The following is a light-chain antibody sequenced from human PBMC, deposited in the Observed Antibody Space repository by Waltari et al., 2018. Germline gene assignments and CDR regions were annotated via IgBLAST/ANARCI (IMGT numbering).Light chain of an antibody. CDR2: GTS. CDR3: QQYDGSAVT. J-gene: IGKJ4*01. Sequence: IVLTQSPDNLSFPPGERAPLSCRASQSVTSISLAWYQQKPGQAPRLLIDGTSSRATGFPDRFSGSGSGTDFTLTISRLEPEDFGVYHCQQYDGSAVTFGGGTKVEIK. CDR1: QSVTSIS. V-gene: IGKV3-20*01.